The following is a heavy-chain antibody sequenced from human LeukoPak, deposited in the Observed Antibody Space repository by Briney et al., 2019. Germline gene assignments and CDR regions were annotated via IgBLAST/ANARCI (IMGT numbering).Heavy chain of an antibody. D-gene: IGHD1-20*01. V-gene: IGHV3-30-3*01. Sequence: GGSLRLSCAASGFTFSSYAMHWVRQAPGKGLEWVAVISYDGSNKYYADSVKGRFTISRDNSKNTLYLQMNSLRAEDTAVYYCAKDLGYNWNDGFDYWGRGTLVTVSS. J-gene: IGHJ4*02. CDR2: ISYDGSNK. CDR3: AKDLGYNWNDGFDY. CDR1: GFTFSSYA.